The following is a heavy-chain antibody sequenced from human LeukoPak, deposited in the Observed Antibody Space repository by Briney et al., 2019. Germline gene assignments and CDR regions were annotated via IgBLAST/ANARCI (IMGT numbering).Heavy chain of an antibody. Sequence: PSETLSLTCTVSGGSLSSHIYFWGWLRQPPGKGLEWIGRLYYSGSNYHNPSLKSRLTISVDTSKDSFTENLTTVTAGDTAVYYCARYWERDFSTINCSFDFWGQGTLVTVSS. J-gene: IGHJ4*02. CDR1: GGSLSSHIYF. CDR2: LYYSGSN. D-gene: IGHD2-2*01. CDR3: ARYWERDFSTINCSFDF. V-gene: IGHV4-39*01.